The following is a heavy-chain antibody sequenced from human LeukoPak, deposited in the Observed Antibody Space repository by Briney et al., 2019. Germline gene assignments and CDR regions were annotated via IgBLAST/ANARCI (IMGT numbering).Heavy chain of an antibody. CDR1: GFTFDDYA. V-gene: IGHV3-9*01. D-gene: IGHD3-3*01. CDR3: AKQSAGTHGYFDY. CDR2: ISWNSGSI. Sequence: GGSLRLSCAASGFTFDDYAMDWVRQAPGKGLEWVSGISWNSGSIDYADSVKGRFTISRDNAKNSLYLQLNSLRTEDTALYYCAKQSAGTHGYFDYWGQGTLVTVSS. J-gene: IGHJ4*02.